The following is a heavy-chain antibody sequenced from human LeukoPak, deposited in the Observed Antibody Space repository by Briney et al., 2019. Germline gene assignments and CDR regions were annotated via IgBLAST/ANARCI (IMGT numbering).Heavy chain of an antibody. D-gene: IGHD2-2*02. CDR1: GFTFSSYG. CDR3: AKAPYCSSTSCYIAARQYDAFDI. V-gene: IGHV3-30*02. CDR2: IRYDGSNK. J-gene: IGHJ3*02. Sequence: PGGSLRLSCAASGFTFSSYGMHWVRQAPGKGLEWVAFIRYDGSNKYYADSVKRRFTISRDNSKNMLYLQVNSLRAEDTAVYYCAKAPYCSSTSCYIAARQYDAFDIWGQGTMVTVSS.